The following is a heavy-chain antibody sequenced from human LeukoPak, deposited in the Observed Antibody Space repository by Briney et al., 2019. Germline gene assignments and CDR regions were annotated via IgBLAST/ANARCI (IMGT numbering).Heavy chain of an antibody. CDR2: IYYSGST. CDR3: ARGRLVVPAASELWFDP. J-gene: IGHJ5*02. V-gene: IGHV4-31*03. CDR1: GGSISSGGYY. Sequence: SETLSLTCTVSGGSISSGGYYWSWIRQHPGKGLEWIGYIYYSGSTYYNPSLKSRVTISVDTSKNQFSLKLSSVTAADTAVYYCARGRLVVPAASELWFDPWGQGTLVTVSS. D-gene: IGHD2-2*01.